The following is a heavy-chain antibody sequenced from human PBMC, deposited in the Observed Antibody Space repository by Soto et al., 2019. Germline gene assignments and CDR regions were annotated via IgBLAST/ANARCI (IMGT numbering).Heavy chain of an antibody. CDR2: ISYDGSNK. CDR1: GFTFISYG. D-gene: IGHD2-15*01. V-gene: IGHV3-30*18. Sequence: QVQLVESGGGVVQPGGSLSLSCAASGFTFISYGMHWVRQAPGKGLEWVAVISYDGSNKYYADSVKGRFTISRDNSKNTMHLQMNSLRAEDRAVYYCAKEAGPRYCNGYDYGMDVWGQGTTVTVSS. J-gene: IGHJ6*02. CDR3: AKEAGPRYCNGYDYGMDV.